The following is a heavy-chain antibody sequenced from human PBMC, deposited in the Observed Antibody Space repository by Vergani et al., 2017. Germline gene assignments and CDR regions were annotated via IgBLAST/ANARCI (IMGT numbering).Heavy chain of an antibody. CDR1: GGSISSSSYY. CDR2: IYYSGST. V-gene: IGHV4-39*07. J-gene: IGHJ5*02. Sequence: QLQLQESGPGLVKPSETLSLTCTVSGGSISSSSYYWGWIRQPPGKGLEWIGSIYYSGSTYYNPSLKSRVTISVDTSKNQCSLKLSSVTAADTAVYYCAREQWPRSGWFDPWGQGTLVTVSS. D-gene: IGHD6-19*01. CDR3: AREQWPRSGWFDP.